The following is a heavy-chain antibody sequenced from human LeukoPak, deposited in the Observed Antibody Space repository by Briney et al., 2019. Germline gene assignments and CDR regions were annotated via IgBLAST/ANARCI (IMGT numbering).Heavy chain of an antibody. CDR3: ARGYCSGGSCYSILIH. J-gene: IGHJ4*02. V-gene: IGHV1-2*02. CDR1: GYTFTGYY. D-gene: IGHD2-15*01. Sequence: GASVKVSCKASGYTFTGYYMHWVRQAPGQGLEWMGWINPNSGGTNYAQKFQGRVTMTRDTSISTAYMELSRLRSDDTAVYYCARGYCSGGSCYSILIHWGQGTLVTVSS. CDR2: INPNSGGT.